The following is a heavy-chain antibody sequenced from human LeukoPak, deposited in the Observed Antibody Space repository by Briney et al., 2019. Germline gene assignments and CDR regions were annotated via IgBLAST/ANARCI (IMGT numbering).Heavy chain of an antibody. D-gene: IGHD4-17*01. J-gene: IGHJ4*02. CDR2: INPTSGVT. CDR1: GYAFSGSY. CDR3: AREGVTTVTEYYFDY. Sequence: ASVKVSCKASGYAFSGSYIHWVRQAPGQGPEWMGWINPTSGVTKYAQKFQGRVTMTRDTSIRTAYMDLSSLRSDDTAVYYCAREGVTTVTEYYFDYRGQGTLVTVSS. V-gene: IGHV1-2*02.